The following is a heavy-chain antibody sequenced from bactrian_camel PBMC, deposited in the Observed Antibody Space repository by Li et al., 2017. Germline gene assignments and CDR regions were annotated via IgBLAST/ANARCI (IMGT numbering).Heavy chain of an antibody. CDR2: IDTSGGT. Sequence: HVQLVESGGGSVQTGGSLKLSCVVSGYKDYYMAWFRQAPGNEREAVAFIDTSGGTNYAYSVAGRFTISKDNDKSVLNLQMNSLKLEDTAMYYCAAGSPFLASCGGSSWDGSGGRQWRNWGQGTQVTVS. CDR3: AAGSPFLASCGGSSWDGSGGRQWRN. J-gene: IGHJ4*01. V-gene: IGHV3S53*01. D-gene: IGHD2*01. CDR1: GYKDYY.